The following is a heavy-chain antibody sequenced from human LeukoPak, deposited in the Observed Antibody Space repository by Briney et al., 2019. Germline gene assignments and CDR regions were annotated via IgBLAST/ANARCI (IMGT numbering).Heavy chain of an antibody. J-gene: IGHJ4*02. D-gene: IGHD2-2*02. CDR1: GGSFSGYY. Sequence: SETLSLTCAVYGGSFSGYYWSWIRQPPRKGLEWIGEINHSGSTNYNPSLKSRVTISVDTSKNQFSLKLSSVTAADTAVYYCARGLHSNIVVVPAAIGSDYWGQGTLVTVSS. V-gene: IGHV4-34*01. CDR3: ARGLHSNIVVVPAAIGSDY. CDR2: INHSGST.